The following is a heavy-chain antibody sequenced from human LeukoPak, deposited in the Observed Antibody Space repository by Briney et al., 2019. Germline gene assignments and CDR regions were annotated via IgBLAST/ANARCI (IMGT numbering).Heavy chain of an antibody. CDR1: GGSIGSSSYY. Sequence: SETLSLTCTVSGGSIGSSSYYWGWIRQPPGKGLEWIGSIYYSGSTYYNPSLKSRVTISVDTSKNQLSLKLSSVTAADTAVYYCARIGADILTGFNFDYWGQGTLVTVSS. CDR2: IYYSGST. J-gene: IGHJ4*02. V-gene: IGHV4-39*01. D-gene: IGHD3-9*01. CDR3: ARIGADILTGFNFDY.